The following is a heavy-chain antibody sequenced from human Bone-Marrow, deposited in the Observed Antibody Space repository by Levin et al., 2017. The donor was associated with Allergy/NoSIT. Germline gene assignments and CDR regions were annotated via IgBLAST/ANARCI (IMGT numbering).Heavy chain of an antibody. CDR1: GITSNNYT. CDR2: IRSTGAYM. CDR3: ASRIAAPGGLDV. D-gene: IGHD6-25*01. Sequence: GESLKISCAISGITSNNYTLTWVRQPPGKGLEWVSSIRSTGAYMHYADSVKGRFTISRDNAKKLLFLQMSSLRAEDTAMYYCASRIAAPGGLDVWGQGTTVTVSS. V-gene: IGHV3-21*01. J-gene: IGHJ6*02.